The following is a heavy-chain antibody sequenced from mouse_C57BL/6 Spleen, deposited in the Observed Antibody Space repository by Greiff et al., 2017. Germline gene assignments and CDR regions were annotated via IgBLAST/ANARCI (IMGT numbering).Heavy chain of an antibody. D-gene: IGHD1-1*01. J-gene: IGHJ2*01. CDR3: ARNYGSSYGYFDY. Sequence: DVMLVASGGGLVKPGGSLKLSCAASGFTFSSYAMSWVRQTPEKRLEWVATISDGGSYTYYPDNVKGRFTISRDNAKNNLYLQMSHLKSEDTAMYYCARNYGSSYGYFDYWGQGTTLTVSS. CDR1: GFTFSSYA. V-gene: IGHV5-4*03. CDR2: ISDGGSYT.